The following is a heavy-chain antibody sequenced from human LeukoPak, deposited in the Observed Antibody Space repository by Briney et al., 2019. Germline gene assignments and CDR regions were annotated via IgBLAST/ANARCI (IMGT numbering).Heavy chain of an antibody. CDR3: AREGNFNYGDYYFDC. Sequence: GASVKVSCKASGYTFSSYYIHWVRQAPGQGLEWMGIIYPSDGSTSYAQKFQGRVTMTRDTSTSTVYMELSSLRSEDTAVYYCAREGNFNYGDYYFDCWGQGTLVTVSS. V-gene: IGHV1-46*01. CDR1: GYTFSSYY. CDR2: IYPSDGST. J-gene: IGHJ4*02. D-gene: IGHD4-17*01.